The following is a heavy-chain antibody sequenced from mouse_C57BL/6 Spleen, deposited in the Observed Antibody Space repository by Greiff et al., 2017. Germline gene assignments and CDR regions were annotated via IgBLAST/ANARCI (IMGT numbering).Heavy chain of an antibody. Sequence: QVQLQQSGAELVKPGASVKMSCKASGYTFTSYWITWVKQRPGQGLEWIGDIYPGSGSTNYNEKFKSKATLTVDTSSSTAYMQLSSLTSEDSAVYYCARWMDYGSSPAYWGQGTLVTVSA. J-gene: IGHJ3*01. V-gene: IGHV1-55*01. CDR1: GYTFTSYW. CDR3: ARWMDYGSSPAY. CDR2: IYPGSGST. D-gene: IGHD1-1*01.